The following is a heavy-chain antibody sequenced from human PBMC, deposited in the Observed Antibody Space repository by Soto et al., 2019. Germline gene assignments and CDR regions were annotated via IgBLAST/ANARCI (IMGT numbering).Heavy chain of an antibody. J-gene: IGHJ3*02. D-gene: IGHD4-17*01. CDR3: AREPPVVDYGGPQGAFVI. CDR1: GYTFTSYG. Sequence: GASVKVSCKASGYTFTSYGISWVRQAPGQGLEWMGWISAYNGNTNYAQKLQGRVTMTTDTSTSTAYMELRSLRSDDTAVYYCAREPPVVDYGGPQGAFVIWCQGTMVTVSS. V-gene: IGHV1-18*01. CDR2: ISAYNGNT.